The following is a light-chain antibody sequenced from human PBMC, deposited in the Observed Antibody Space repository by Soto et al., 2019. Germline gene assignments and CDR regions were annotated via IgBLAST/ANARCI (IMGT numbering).Light chain of an antibody. CDR1: QSVGTW. V-gene: IGKV1-5*01. J-gene: IGKJ1*01. CDR2: GAS. CDR3: QHYHRNMWS. Sequence: DVQMTQSPSALSASVVVRFTITCLASQSVGTWVAWYQQKPGKAPKLLIFGASNLESGVPSRFSGSGSGTEFTLTIATLQPDDFATYFCQHYHRNMWSFGPGTKVDIK.